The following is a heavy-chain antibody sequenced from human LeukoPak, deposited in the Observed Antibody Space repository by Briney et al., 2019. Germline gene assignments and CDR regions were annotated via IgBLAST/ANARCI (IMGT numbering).Heavy chain of an antibody. CDR3: AREHDIFSAYAYDY. Sequence: SETLSLTCTVSGGSISSYYWSWIRQPPGKGLEWIGYIYYSGSANYNPSLKSRVTISVDTSKNQFSLKLSSVTAADTAVYYCAREHDIFSAYAYDYWGQGTLVTVSS. V-gene: IGHV4-59*01. CDR2: IYYSGSA. J-gene: IGHJ4*02. D-gene: IGHD3-9*01. CDR1: GGSISSYY.